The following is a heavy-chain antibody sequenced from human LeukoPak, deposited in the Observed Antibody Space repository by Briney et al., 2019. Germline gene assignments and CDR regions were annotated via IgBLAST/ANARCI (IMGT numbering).Heavy chain of an antibody. CDR3: ARGSGNYWFDP. D-gene: IGHD1-26*01. J-gene: IGHJ5*02. V-gene: IGHV1-2*02. CDR1: GYTFTAYY. CDR2: IIPNTGDT. Sequence: ASVKVSCKASGYTFTAYYIHWVRQAPGQGLEWMAWIIPNTGDTNYAQKFQGRVIMARDTSISTAYMELSRLRSDDTAVYYCARGSGNYWFDPWGQGTLVTVSS.